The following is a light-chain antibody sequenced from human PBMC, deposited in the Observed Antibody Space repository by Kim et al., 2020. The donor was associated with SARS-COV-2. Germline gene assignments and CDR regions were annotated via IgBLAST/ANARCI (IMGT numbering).Light chain of an antibody. Sequence: GPSVTISCTGTSSDVGGYNYVSWYQQHPGKAPKLMIYEVSKRPSGVPDRFSGSKSGNTASLTVSGLQAEDEADYYCSSYAGSNNWVFGGGTQLTVL. J-gene: IGLJ3*02. CDR3: SSYAGSNNWV. V-gene: IGLV2-8*01. CDR1: SSDVGGYNY. CDR2: EVS.